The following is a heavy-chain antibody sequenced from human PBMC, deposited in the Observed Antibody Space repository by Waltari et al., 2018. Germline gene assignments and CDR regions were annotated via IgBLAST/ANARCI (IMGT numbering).Heavy chain of an antibody. V-gene: IGHV3-33*01. J-gene: IGHJ4*02. Sequence: QVQLVESGGGVVQPGRSLRLSCAASGFTFSSYGMHWVRQAPGKGLEWVAVIWEYGSNKYYADSVKGRFTISRDNSKNTLYLQMNSLRAEDTAVYYCARGDGDYGPFDYWGQGTLVTVSS. CDR2: IWEYGSNK. CDR1: GFTFSSYG. CDR3: ARGDGDYGPFDY. D-gene: IGHD4-17*01.